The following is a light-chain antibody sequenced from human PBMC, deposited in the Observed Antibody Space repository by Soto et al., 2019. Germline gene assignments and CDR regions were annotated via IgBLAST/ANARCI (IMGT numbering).Light chain of an antibody. Sequence: DIQMTQSPSSLSVSIGDRVTITCRASQNINNYLNWYQKKPWKAPKILIYAASSLQGGVPSRFSGSGSGTDFTLAISGLQPEDIAAYYCQQSFNAPGTFGQGTDV. CDR3: QQSFNAPGT. V-gene: IGKV1-39*01. CDR1: QNINNY. J-gene: IGKJ1*01. CDR2: AAS.